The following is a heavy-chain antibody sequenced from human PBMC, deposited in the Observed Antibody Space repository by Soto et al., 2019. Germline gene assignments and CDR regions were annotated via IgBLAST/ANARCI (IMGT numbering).Heavy chain of an antibody. J-gene: IGHJ2*01. CDR3: AKSRVDSGRGYFDL. V-gene: IGHV3-23*01. Sequence: EVQLLESGGGLIQPGGSLRLSCAASGFTFSTYPMSWVRQTPGKGLEWVSTIGTTGGDTYYPDALKGRSTISRDDSKNTLYLQMNSLRAEDSAVYYCAKSRVDSGRGYFDLWGRGTLVTVSS. CDR2: IGTTGGDT. D-gene: IGHD6-25*01. CDR1: GFTFSTYP.